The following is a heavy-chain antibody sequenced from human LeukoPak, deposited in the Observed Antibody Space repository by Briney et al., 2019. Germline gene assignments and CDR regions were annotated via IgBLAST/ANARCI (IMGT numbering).Heavy chain of an antibody. CDR3: AKGDWGSDY. CDR1: GFTFSNYN. CDR2: ISSRGSYI. D-gene: IGHD7-27*01. J-gene: IGHJ4*02. Sequence: PGGSLRLSCAASGFTFSNYNINWVRQAPGKGLEWVSCISSRGSYIYYADSVKGRFTISRDNSKNTLYLQMNSLRAEDTAVYYCAKGDWGSDYWGQGTLVTVSS. V-gene: IGHV3-21*04.